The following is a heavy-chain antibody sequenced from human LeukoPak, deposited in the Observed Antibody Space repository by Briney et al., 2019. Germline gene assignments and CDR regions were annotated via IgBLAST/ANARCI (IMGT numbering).Heavy chain of an antibody. J-gene: IGHJ6*04. D-gene: IGHD3-10*02. V-gene: IGHV3-23*01. CDR1: GFTFSSYA. Sequence: HPGGSLRLSCAASGFTFSSYAMNWVRQAPGKGLEWVSSISGSSGSTYYADSVKGRFTISRDNSKNTLYLQMNSLRAEDTAVYYCAELGITMIGGVWGKGTTVTISS. CDR3: AELGITMIGGV. CDR2: ISGSSGST.